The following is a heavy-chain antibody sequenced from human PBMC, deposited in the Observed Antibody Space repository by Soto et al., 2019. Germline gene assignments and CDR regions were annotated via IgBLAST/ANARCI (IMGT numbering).Heavy chain of an antibody. Sequence: GGSLRLSCAASGFTFSSYGMHWVRQAPGKGLEWVAVISYDGSNKYYADSVKGRFTISRDNSKNTLYLQMNSLRAEDTAVYYCAKDVTPDDSSGYFDYWGQGTLVTVSS. CDR1: GFTFSSYG. J-gene: IGHJ4*02. CDR2: ISYDGSNK. V-gene: IGHV3-30*18. CDR3: AKDVTPDDSSGYFDY. D-gene: IGHD3-22*01.